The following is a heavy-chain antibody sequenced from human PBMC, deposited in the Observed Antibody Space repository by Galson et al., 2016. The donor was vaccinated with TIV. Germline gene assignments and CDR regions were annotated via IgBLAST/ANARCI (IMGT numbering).Heavy chain of an antibody. Sequence: SLRLSCAASGFSVSYKHMIWVRQTPGKGLEWVSLIYSNDNTYYADSVKGRFTISRDNSKNTLYLQMNILTAEDTAIYYCAGEGRGAAYPNNFDYWGQGTLVTVSS. CDR3: AGEGRGAAYPNNFDY. J-gene: IGHJ4*02. CDR1: GFSVSYKH. D-gene: IGHD1-26*01. V-gene: IGHV3-53*01. CDR2: IYSNDNT.